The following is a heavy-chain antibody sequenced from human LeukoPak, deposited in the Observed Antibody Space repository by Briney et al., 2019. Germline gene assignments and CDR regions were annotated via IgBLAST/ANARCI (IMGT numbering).Heavy chain of an antibody. CDR2: IKQDGSEK. CDR3: ARLSAYYYGSFFYYYMDV. J-gene: IGHJ6*03. CDR1: GFTFSYYW. D-gene: IGHD3-10*01. V-gene: IGHV3-7*01. Sequence: GGSLRLSCAASGFTFSYYWMSWVRQAPGKGLEWVANIKQDGSEKYYVDSVKGRFTISRDNAKNSLYLQMNSLRAEDTAVYYCARLSAYYYGSFFYYYMDVWGKGTTVTVSS.